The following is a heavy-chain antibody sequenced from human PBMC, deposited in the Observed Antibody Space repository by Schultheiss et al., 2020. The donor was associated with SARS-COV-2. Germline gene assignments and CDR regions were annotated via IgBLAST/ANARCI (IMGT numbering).Heavy chain of an antibody. CDR3: ARELIEGTFDI. CDR2: IWYDGSNK. Sequence: GGSLRLSCAASGFTFSSYGMHWVRQAPGKGLEWVAVIWYDGSNKYYADSVKGRFTISRDNSKNTLYLQMNSLRAEDTAVYYCARELIEGTFDIWGQGTMVTVSS. D-gene: IGHD3-22*01. J-gene: IGHJ3*02. V-gene: IGHV3-33*01. CDR1: GFTFSSYG.